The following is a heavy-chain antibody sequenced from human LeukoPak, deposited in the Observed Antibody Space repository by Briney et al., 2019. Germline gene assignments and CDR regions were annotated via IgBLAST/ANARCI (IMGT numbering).Heavy chain of an antibody. CDR2: INTDGSST. V-gene: IGHV3-74*01. CDR3: ARDLMGAPGY. CDR1: GFTFSSYW. Sequence: GGSLRLSCAASGFTFSSYWMHWVRQAPGGGRVWVSRINTDGSSTNYADSVKGRFTISRDNAKNTLYLQMNSLRAEDTAVYYCARDLMGAPGYWGQGTLVTVSS. D-gene: IGHD1-26*01. J-gene: IGHJ4*02.